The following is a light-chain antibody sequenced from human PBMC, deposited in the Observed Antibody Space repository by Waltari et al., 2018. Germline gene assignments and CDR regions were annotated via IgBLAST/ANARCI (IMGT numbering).Light chain of an antibody. CDR3: QTGGFGIWV. J-gene: IGLJ3*02. V-gene: IGLV4-69*01. Sequence: QLLLTQSPSASASLGASVKLTCTLSSGPSNSAIAWHQQQPDKGPRYLMKVNSDGSHIKGDGIPDRFSGSSSGAERYLTISSLQSEDEADYYCQTGGFGIWVFGGGTKLTVL. CDR2: VNSDGSH. CDR1: SGPSNSA.